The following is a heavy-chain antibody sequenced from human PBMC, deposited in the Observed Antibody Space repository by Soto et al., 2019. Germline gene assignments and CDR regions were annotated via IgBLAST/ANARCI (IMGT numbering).Heavy chain of an antibody. CDR2: IRSKANSYAT. J-gene: IGHJ4*02. V-gene: IGHV3-73*01. CDR3: TRQTQGPGPDY. Sequence: PGGSLRLSCAASGFTFSGSAMHWVRQASGKGLEWVGRIRSKANSYATAYAASVKGRFTISRDDSKNTAYLQMNSLKTEDTAVYYCTRQTQGPGPDYWGQGTLVTVSS. CDR1: GFTFSGSA.